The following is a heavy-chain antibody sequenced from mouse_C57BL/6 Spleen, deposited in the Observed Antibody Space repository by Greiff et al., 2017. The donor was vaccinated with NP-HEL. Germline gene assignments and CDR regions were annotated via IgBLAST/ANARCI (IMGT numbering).Heavy chain of an antibody. V-gene: IGHV2-6*01. CDR3: ASGPFNAMDY. Sequence: VMLVESGPGLVAPSQSLSITCTVSGFSLTSYGLDWVRQSPGKGLEWLGVIWGVGSTNYNSALKSRLSISKDNSKSHVFLKMISLQTDDTAMYYCASGPFNAMDYWGQGTSVTVSS. CDR2: IWGVGST. CDR1: GFSLTSYG. J-gene: IGHJ4*01.